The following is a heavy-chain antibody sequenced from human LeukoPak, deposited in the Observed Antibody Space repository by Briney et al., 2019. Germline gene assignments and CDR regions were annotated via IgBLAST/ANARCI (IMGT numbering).Heavy chain of an antibody. CDR2: IYPGDSDT. V-gene: IGHV5-51*01. J-gene: IGHJ1*01. CDR3: ARLLSGSYYIGYFQH. D-gene: IGHD1-26*01. CDR1: GYSFTSYW. Sequence: GESLKISCKGSGYSFTSYWIGWVRQMPGKGLEWMGIIYPGDSDTRYSPSFQGQVTISADKSISTAYLQWSSLKASDTAMYYCARLLSGSYYIGYFQHWGQGTLVTVSS.